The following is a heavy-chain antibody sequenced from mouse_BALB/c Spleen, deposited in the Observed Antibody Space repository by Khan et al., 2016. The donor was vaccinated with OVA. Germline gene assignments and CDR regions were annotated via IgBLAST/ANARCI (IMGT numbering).Heavy chain of an antibody. J-gene: IGHJ4*01. CDR3: ARKNYYGYAMDY. V-gene: IGHV3-2*02. Sequence: EVKLLESGPGLVKPSQSLSLTCTVTGYSITSGYAWNWIRQFPGNKLEWMGYISYSGSTSYNPSLRSRISITRDTSKNQFFLQLNSVTTEDTATYYYARKNYYGYAMDYWGQGTSVTVSS. CDR1: GYSITSGYA. CDR2: ISYSGST. D-gene: IGHD1-1*01.